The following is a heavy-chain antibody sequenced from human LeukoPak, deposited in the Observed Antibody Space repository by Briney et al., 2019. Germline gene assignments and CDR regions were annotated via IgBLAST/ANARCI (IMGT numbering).Heavy chain of an antibody. CDR1: GFTFSSYS. CDR3: ARPFYDSGGYYYESFDI. D-gene: IGHD3-22*01. CDR2: ISSSTSTI. Sequence: GSLRLSCAASGFTFSSYSMNWVRQAPGQGLEWVSYISSSTSTIYYADSVKGRFTISRDNAKNSLYLQMNSLRDEDTAVYYCARPFYDSGGYYYESFDIWGQGTMVTVSS. J-gene: IGHJ3*02. V-gene: IGHV3-48*02.